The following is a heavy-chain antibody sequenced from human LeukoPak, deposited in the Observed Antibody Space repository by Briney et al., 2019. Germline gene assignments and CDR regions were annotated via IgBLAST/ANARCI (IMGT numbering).Heavy chain of an antibody. CDR3: LVLEPYSSSWYDWFDP. D-gene: IGHD6-13*01. CDR1: GYTFTSYD. Sequence: ASVKVSCKASGYTFTSYDINWVRQATGQGLEWMGWMNPNSGNTGYAQKFQGRVTMTRNTSISTAYMELSSLRSEDTAVYYCLVLEPYSSSWYDWFDPWGQGTLVTVSS. V-gene: IGHV1-8*01. CDR2: MNPNSGNT. J-gene: IGHJ5*02.